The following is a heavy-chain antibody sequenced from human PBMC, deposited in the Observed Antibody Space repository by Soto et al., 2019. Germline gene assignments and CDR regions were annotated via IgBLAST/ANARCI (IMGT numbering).Heavy chain of an antibody. CDR1: GFTFSSYA. CDR3: TRLKTPAYYYDSSGYYSAFDI. V-gene: IGHV3-73*01. Sequence: GGSLRLSCAASGFTFSSYAMSWVRQASGKGLEWVGHIRSKTNNYATAYAASVKGRFTISRDDSKNTAYLQMNSLNTEDTAVYYCTRLKTPAYYYDSSGYYSAFDIWGQGTMVTVSS. D-gene: IGHD3-22*01. CDR2: IRSKTNNYAT. J-gene: IGHJ3*02.